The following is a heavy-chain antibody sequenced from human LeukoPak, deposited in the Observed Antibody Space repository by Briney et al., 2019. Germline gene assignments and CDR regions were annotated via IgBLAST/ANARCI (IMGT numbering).Heavy chain of an antibody. D-gene: IGHD1-26*01. V-gene: IGHV3-30*03. CDR3: ARDLVSGSYGGWFDP. J-gene: IGHJ5*02. CDR2: ISYDGSKR. Sequence: GGSLRLSCAASGFTFNNYWMSWVRQAPGKGLEWVAVISYDGSKRYYQDSVKGRFTISRDNSKNTLYLQVSSLRPEDTAVYYCARDLVSGSYGGWFDPRGQGTLVTVSS. CDR1: GFTFNNYW.